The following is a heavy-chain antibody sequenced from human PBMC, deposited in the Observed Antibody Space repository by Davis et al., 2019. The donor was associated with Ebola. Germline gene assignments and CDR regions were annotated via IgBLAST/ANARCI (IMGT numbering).Heavy chain of an antibody. J-gene: IGHJ6*02. D-gene: IGHD4-23*01. CDR1: GGTFSSYA. Sequence: SVKVSCKASGGTFSSYAISWVRQAPGQGLEWMGRIIPILGIANYAQKFQGRVTITADKSTSTAYMELSSLRSEDTAVYYCASRTVVTPHVLAMDVWGQGTTVTVSS. CDR3: ASRTVVTPHVLAMDV. V-gene: IGHV1-69*04. CDR2: IIPILGIA.